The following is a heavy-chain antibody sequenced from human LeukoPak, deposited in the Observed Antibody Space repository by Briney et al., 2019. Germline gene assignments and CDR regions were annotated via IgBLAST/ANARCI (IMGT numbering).Heavy chain of an antibody. V-gene: IGHV1-2*06. CDR2: INPNSGGT. J-gene: IGHJ4*02. Sequence: ASVKVSCKASGYTFTGYYMHWVRQAPGQGLEWMGRINPNSGGTNYAQKFQGRVTMTRDTSISTAYMELRSLRSDDTAVYYCAWHYDFWSGYYTGGDYWGQGTLVTVSS. CDR3: AWHYDFWSGYYTGGDY. D-gene: IGHD3-3*01. CDR1: GYTFTGYY.